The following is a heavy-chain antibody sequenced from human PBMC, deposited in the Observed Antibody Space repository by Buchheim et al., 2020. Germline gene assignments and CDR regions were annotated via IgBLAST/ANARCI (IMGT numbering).Heavy chain of an antibody. CDR2: ISYDESYI. CDR1: GFSFRSYA. CDR3: ARGWEIPDILYYGMDV. Sequence: QEHLVESGGGVVQPGRSLRLSCAASGFSFRSYAMNWVRQAPGMGLEWVAIISYDESYIYYADSVRGRFTISRDNSKNRLYLQMNSLRAEDTAVYYCARGWEIPDILYYGMDVWGQGTT. J-gene: IGHJ6*02. V-gene: IGHV3-30-3*01. D-gene: IGHD1-26*01.